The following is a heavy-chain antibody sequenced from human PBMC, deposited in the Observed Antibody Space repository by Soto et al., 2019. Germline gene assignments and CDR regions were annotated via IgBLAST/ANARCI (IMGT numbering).Heavy chain of an antibody. CDR1: GGSVSSGSYY. CDR2: IYYSGST. D-gene: IGHD2-2*02. CDR3: ARDVIPPRPSAFDI. V-gene: IGHV4-61*01. Sequence: QVQLQESGPGLVKPSETLSLTCTVSGGSVSSGSYYWSWIRQPPGKGLEWIGYIYYSGSTNYNPSLKSRVTISVDTSKNQFSLKLSSVTAADTAVYYCARDVIPPRPSAFDIWGQGTMVTVSS. J-gene: IGHJ3*02.